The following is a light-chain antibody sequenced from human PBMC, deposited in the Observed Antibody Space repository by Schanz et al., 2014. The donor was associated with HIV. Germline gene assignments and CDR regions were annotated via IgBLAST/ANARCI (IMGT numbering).Light chain of an antibody. CDR3: QSYDSSLRASV. CDR1: SSNIGSYA. V-gene: IGLV1-44*01. CDR2: SDD. Sequence: QSVLTQPPSTSETPGQRVTISCSGGSSNIGSYAVHWYQQLPGTAPKLLIYSDDQRPSGVPDRFSGSKSGTSASLAIRGLQSEDEGDYYCQSYDSSLRASVFGGGTKLTVL. J-gene: IGLJ3*02.